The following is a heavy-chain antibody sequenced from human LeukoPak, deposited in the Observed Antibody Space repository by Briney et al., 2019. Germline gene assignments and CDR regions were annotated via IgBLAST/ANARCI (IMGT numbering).Heavy chain of an antibody. V-gene: IGHV1-2*02. D-gene: IGHD3-22*01. Sequence: ASVKVSCKASGYTFTGYYMHWVRQAPGQGLEWMRWINPNSGGTNYAQKFQGRVTMTRDTSISTAYMELSRLRSDDTAVYYCARVYGYYYDEYFQHWGQGTLVTVSS. CDR2: INPNSGGT. CDR3: ARVYGYYYDEYFQH. J-gene: IGHJ1*01. CDR1: GYTFTGYY.